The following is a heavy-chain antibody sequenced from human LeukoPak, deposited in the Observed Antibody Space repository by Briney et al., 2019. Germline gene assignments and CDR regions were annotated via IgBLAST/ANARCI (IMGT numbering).Heavy chain of an antibody. CDR1: GFTFSSYW. J-gene: IGHJ4*02. CDR3: ASSLGRYGTVNTLDY. D-gene: IGHD4-17*01. CDR2: IWYDGDNK. Sequence: GGSLRLSCAASGFTFSSYWMSWVRQAPGKGLEWVALIWYDGDNKYFADSVKGRFTISRDNSKNTLYLQMNSLRAEDTAVYYCASSLGRYGTVNTLDYWGQGTLVTVSS. V-gene: IGHV3-33*08.